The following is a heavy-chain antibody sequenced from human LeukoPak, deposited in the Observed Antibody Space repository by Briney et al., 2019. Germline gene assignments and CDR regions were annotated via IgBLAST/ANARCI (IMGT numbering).Heavy chain of an antibody. J-gene: IGHJ4*02. CDR2: INGDGSST. CDR3: AKGWSSGSHPIDN. V-gene: IGHV3-74*01. Sequence: GGSLRLSCAASGFTFSTYWMHWVRQVPGKGLVWVSRINGDGSSTNYADSVKGRFTISRDNAKKTLYLQMNSLRAEDTAVYSCAKGWSSGSHPIDNWGQGTLVTVSS. D-gene: IGHD1-26*01. CDR1: GFTFSTYW.